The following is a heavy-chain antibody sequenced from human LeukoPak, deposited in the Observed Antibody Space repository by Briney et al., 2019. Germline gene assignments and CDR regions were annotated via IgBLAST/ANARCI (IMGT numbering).Heavy chain of an antibody. CDR2: IYYSGST. J-gene: IGHJ6*02. Sequence: SETLSLTCTVSGGSISSSSYYWGWIRQPPGKGLEWIGSIYYSGSTYYNPSLKSRVTISVDTSKNQFSLKLSSVTAADTAVYYCARVDYYDILTGYYPAGMDVWGQGTTVTVSS. CDR1: GGSISSSSYY. V-gene: IGHV4-39*07. D-gene: IGHD3-9*01. CDR3: ARVDYYDILTGYYPAGMDV.